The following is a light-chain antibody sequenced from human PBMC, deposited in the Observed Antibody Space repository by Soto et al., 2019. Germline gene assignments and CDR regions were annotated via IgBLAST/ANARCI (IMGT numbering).Light chain of an antibody. CDR1: SSDIGDSNY. CDR2: DVS. CDR3: SSFRSSSTSYV. V-gene: IGLV2-14*03. Sequence: QSALTQPASVSGSPGQSITISCTGTSSDIGDSNYVSWYQQHPGKAPKLVIYDVSNRPLGVSNRFSGSKSANTASLTISGLQAEDEADYYCSSFRSSSTSYVFGTGTKLTVL. J-gene: IGLJ1*01.